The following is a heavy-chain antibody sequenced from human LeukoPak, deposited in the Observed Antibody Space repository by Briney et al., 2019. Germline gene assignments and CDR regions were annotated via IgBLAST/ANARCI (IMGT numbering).Heavy chain of an antibody. CDR2: IRSKDQNSAT. V-gene: IGHV3-73*01. CDR3: ESSITKAGGS. J-gene: IGHJ5*02. CDR1: GFTFSSYW. Sequence: GGSLRLSCAASGFTFSSYWMNWARQASGKGLEWVGRIRSKDQNSATAYAESVKGRFTISRDDSKNMAYLQMNSLRIEDTAVYYCESSITKAGGSWGQGTLVTVSS. D-gene: IGHD2-21*01.